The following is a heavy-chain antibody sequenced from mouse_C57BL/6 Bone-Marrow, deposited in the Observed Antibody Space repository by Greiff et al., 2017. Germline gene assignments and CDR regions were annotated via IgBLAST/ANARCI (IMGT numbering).Heavy chain of an antibody. V-gene: IGHV1-5*01. D-gene: IGHD1-1*01. Sequence: VHVKQSGTVLARPGASVKMSCKTSGYTFTSYWMHWVKQRPGQGLEWIGAIYPGNSDTSYNQKFKGKAKLTAVTSASTAYMELSSLTNEDSAVYYCTRRGYYYGSSYAMDYWGQGTSVTVSS. J-gene: IGHJ4*01. CDR1: GYTFTSYW. CDR2: IYPGNSDT. CDR3: TRRGYYYGSSYAMDY.